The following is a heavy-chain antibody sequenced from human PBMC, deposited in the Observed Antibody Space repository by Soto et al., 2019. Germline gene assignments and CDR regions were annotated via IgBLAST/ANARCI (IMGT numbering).Heavy chain of an antibody. CDR3: VGEDFDY. CDR2: IKSDGTYT. V-gene: IGHV3-74*01. Sequence: GALRLSGTASVFTCRNYWIHWVRQAAGKGLEWVSRIKSDGTYTNYADSVKGRFTISRDNAKNTLSLQMHSLRAEDTAVYFCVGEDFDYWGQGTQVTVSS. CDR1: VFTCRNYW. D-gene: IGHD3-16*01. J-gene: IGHJ4*02.